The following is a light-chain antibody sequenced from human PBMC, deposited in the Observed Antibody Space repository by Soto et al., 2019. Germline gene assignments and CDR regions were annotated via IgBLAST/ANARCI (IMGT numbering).Light chain of an antibody. CDR2: GAS. CDR1: QNVETF. V-gene: IGKV3D-15*01. CDR3: QQYNNWPPIT. Sequence: VITQSPATLSVSPGESASPSCRASQNVETFLAWYQQRPGHSPRLLIYGASTRATGIPARFSGSGSGTEFTLTISSLQSEDFAVYYCQQYNNWPPITSGQGTRLEIK. J-gene: IGKJ5*01.